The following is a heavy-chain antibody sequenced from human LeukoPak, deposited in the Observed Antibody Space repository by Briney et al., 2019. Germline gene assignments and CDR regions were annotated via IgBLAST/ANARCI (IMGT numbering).Heavy chain of an antibody. D-gene: IGHD6-6*01. V-gene: IGHV4-39*01. J-gene: IGHJ4*02. CDR1: GGSISSNSYY. CDR2: IYCSGST. Sequence: PSETLSLTCTVSGGSISSNSYYWGWIRQPPGKGLEWIGSIYCSGSTYYNPSLKSRVTISVATPKNQFSLKLNSVTDADTAVYYCARAGIVARRGGVFDYWAREPWSPSPQ. CDR3: ARAGIVARRGGVFDY.